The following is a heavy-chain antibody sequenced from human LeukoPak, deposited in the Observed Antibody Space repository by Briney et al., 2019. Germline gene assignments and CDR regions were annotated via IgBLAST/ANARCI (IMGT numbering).Heavy chain of an antibody. CDR3: ARGKIAAAGNPLYYFDY. D-gene: IGHD6-13*01. CDR1: GGSISSSSYY. V-gene: IGHV4-39*07. Sequence: SETLSLTCTVSGGSISSSSYYWGWIRQPPGKGLEWIGSIYYSGSTDHNPSLKSRVTISIDTSKNQFSLKLSSVTAADTAVYYCARGKIAAAGNPLYYFDYWGQGTLVTVSS. J-gene: IGHJ4*02. CDR2: IYYSGST.